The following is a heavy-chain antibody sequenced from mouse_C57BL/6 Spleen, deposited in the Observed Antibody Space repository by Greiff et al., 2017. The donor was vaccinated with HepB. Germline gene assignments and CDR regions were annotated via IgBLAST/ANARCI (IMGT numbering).Heavy chain of an antibody. CDR3: TRASTVGYYFDY. Sequence: EVMLVESGEGLVKPGGSLKLSCAASGFTFSSYAMSWVRQTPEKRLEWVAYISSGGDYIYYADTVKGRFTISRDNARNTLYLQMSSLKSEDTAMYYCTRASTVGYYFDYWGQGTTLTVSS. J-gene: IGHJ2*01. D-gene: IGHD1-1*01. CDR1: GFTFSSYA. CDR2: ISSGGDYI. V-gene: IGHV5-9-1*02.